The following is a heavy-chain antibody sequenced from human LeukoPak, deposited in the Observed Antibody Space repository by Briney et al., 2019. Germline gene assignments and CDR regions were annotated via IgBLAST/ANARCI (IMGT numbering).Heavy chain of an antibody. V-gene: IGHV3-30*18. J-gene: IGHJ4*02. CDR3: AKIAAADFDY. D-gene: IGHD6-25*01. Sequence: GGSLRLSCAASGFTFSNYGFHWVRQAPGKGLEWVAVISYDGSNKYYADSVKGRFTISRDNSKNTLYLQMNSLRADDTALYYCAKIAAADFDYWGQGTLVTVSS. CDR1: GFTFSNYG. CDR2: ISYDGSNK.